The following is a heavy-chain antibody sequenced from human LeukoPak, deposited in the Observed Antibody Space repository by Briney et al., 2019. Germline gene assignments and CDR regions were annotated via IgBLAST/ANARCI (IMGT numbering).Heavy chain of an antibody. CDR3: ARQPAPYSSGWYDGFDI. CDR2: IYTSGST. J-gene: IGHJ3*02. V-gene: IGHV4-4*07. D-gene: IGHD6-19*01. Sequence: SETLSLTCTVSGGSISRYHWSWIRQPAGKGLEWIGRIYTSGSTNYNPSLKSRVTMSVDTSKNQFSLKLSSVTAADTAVYYCARQPAPYSSGWYDGFDIWGQGTMVTVSS. CDR1: GGSISRYH.